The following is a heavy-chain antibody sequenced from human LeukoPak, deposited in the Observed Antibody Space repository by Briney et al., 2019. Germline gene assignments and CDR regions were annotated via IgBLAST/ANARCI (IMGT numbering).Heavy chain of an antibody. J-gene: IGHJ4*02. V-gene: IGHV3-23*01. Sequence: PGGSLRPFCAASGFTFSANAMTWVRQAPGKGPEWVSRISGSGSTTDYTDSVKGRFTISRDNSKNPLYLQMNSLRAEDTAVYSCAKDRCGSGCPSPETNYFDDWGQGTLVTVSS. CDR1: GFTFSANA. D-gene: IGHD6-19*01. CDR3: AKDRCGSGCPSPETNYFDD. CDR2: ISGSGSTT.